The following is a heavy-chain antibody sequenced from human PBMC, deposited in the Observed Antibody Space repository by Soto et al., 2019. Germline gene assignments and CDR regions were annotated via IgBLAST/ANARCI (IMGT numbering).Heavy chain of an antibody. J-gene: IGHJ6*03. CDR1: GSTFAHQA. CDR3: ARDKYGTDYYYYMDV. CDR2: VSGSGGGT. Sequence: GGSLRLSCAASGSTFAHQAMSWVRQAPGTGLEWVSSVSGSGGGTYYADSVKGRFTISRDNAKNSLYLQMNSLRAEDTAVYYCARDKYGTDYYYYMDVWGKGTTLTVSS. D-gene: IGHD3-10*01. V-gene: IGHV3-23*01.